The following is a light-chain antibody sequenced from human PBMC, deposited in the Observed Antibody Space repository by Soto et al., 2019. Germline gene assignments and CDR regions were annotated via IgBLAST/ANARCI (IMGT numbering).Light chain of an antibody. CDR3: QQYGSSPRT. CDR2: GAS. J-gene: IGKJ1*01. CDR1: QSVSSSY. V-gene: IGKV3-20*01. Sequence: EIVMTQSPATLSVSPGERATLSCPASQSVSSSYLAWYQQKPGQAPRLLIYGASSRATGIPDRFSGSGSGTDFTLTSSRLEPEDFAVYYCQQYGSSPRTFGQGTKVDIK.